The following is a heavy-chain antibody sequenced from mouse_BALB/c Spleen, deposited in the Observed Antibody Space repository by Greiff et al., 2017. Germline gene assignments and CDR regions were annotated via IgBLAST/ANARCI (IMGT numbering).Heavy chain of an antibody. Sequence: QVQLQQSGPELVKPGASVRISCKASGYTFTSYYIHWVKQRPGQGLEWIGWIYPGNVNTKYNEKFKGKATLTADKSSSTAYMQLSSLTSEDSAVYFCARGGKGDYYAMDYWGQGTSVTVSS. D-gene: IGHD2-1*01. CDR2: IYPGNVNT. J-gene: IGHJ4*01. V-gene: IGHV1S56*01. CDR3: ARGGKGDYYAMDY. CDR1: GYTFTSYY.